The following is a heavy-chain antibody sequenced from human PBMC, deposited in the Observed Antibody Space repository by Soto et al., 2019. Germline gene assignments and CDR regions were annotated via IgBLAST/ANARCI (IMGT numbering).Heavy chain of an antibody. Sequence: AASVKVSCKASGYTFTGYYMHWVRQAPGQGLEWMGWINPNSGGTNYAQKFQGRVTMTRDTSISTAYMELSRLRSDDTAVYYCARAYGDYVRPYNWFDPWGQGTLVTVSS. CDR2: INPNSGGT. V-gene: IGHV1-2*02. CDR3: ARAYGDYVRPYNWFDP. J-gene: IGHJ5*02. D-gene: IGHD4-17*01. CDR1: GYTFTGYY.